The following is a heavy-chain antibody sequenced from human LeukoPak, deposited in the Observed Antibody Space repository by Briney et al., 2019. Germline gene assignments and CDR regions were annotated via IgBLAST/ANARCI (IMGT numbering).Heavy chain of an antibody. CDR1: GFTFTTYW. D-gene: IGHD5-18*01. CDR2: INSDGSIT. Sequence: GGSLRLSCAASGFTFTTYWMHWVRQAPGKGLVWVSHINSDGSITSYADSVKGRFTISRDSAKNTLYLQMNSLRAEDTAVYYCARDAVDTANAVWGQGTTVTVSS. CDR3: ARDAVDTANAV. V-gene: IGHV3-74*01. J-gene: IGHJ6*02.